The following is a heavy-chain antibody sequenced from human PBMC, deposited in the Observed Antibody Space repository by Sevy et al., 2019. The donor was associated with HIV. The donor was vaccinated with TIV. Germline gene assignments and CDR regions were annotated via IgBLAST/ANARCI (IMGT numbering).Heavy chain of an antibody. D-gene: IGHD3-10*01. CDR3: VRAGAFGTYDT. Sequence: GGSLRLSCAASGFNFNKYGMRWVRQAPGKELEYVASIKGDGSEKHYMDSAKGRFTISRDNAENSVYLQMNSLRAEDTAVSHCVRAGAFGTYDTWGQGTLVTVSS. CDR2: IKGDGSEK. J-gene: IGHJ5*02. V-gene: IGHV3-7*01. CDR1: GFNFNKYG.